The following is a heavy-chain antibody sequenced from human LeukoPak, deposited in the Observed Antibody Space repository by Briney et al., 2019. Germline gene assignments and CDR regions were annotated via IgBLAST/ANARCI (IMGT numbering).Heavy chain of an antibody. CDR1: GFTFSSYG. J-gene: IGHJ4*02. CDR3: AKSGSYDSNYFDY. V-gene: IGHV3-30*18. Sequence: PGGSLRLSCAASGFTFSSYGMHWVRQAPGKGLEWVAVISWDGSNKSYADPVKGRFTISRDNSKNTLYLQMNSLRAEDTAVYYCAKSGSYDSNYFDYWGQGTLVTVSS. CDR2: ISWDGSNK. D-gene: IGHD1-26*01.